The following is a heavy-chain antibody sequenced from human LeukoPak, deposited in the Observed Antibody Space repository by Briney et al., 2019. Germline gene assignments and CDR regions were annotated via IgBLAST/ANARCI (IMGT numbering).Heavy chain of an antibody. CDR2: IGISSGNT. D-gene: IGHD5-24*01. CDR3: ARDYKYAFDN. V-gene: IGHV3-48*01. Sequence: PGGSLRLSCAASGFRFSDYSMNWVCQAPGKGLEWISYIGISSGNTNYADSVKGRFTISGDKAKNSLYLQMNSLRVEDTAVYYCARDYKYAFDNWGQGTLVTVSS. CDR1: GFRFSDYS. J-gene: IGHJ4*02.